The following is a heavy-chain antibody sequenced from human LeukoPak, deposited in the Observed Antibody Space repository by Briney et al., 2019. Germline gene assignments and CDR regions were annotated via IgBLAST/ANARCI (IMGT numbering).Heavy chain of an antibody. J-gene: IGHJ6*02. V-gene: IGHV3-11*06. CDR3: ARDYGGNSGYYYGMDV. D-gene: IGHD4-23*01. Sequence: GGSLRLSCAASGXTFSDYYVSWIRQAPGKGLEWVSYISSSSSYTNYADSVKGRFTISRDNAKNSLYLQMNSLRAEDTAVYYCARDYGGNSGYYYGMDVWGQGTTVTVSS. CDR2: ISSSSSYT. CDR1: GXTFSDYY.